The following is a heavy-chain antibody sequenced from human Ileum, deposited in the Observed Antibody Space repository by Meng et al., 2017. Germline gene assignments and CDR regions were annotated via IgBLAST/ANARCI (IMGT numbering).Heavy chain of an antibody. V-gene: IGHV7-4-1*02. CDR1: GYTFTNYG. J-gene: IGHJ4*02. CDR3: ARVPRRFDH. CDR2: INTNTGDP. Sequence: QVHLVQSGSELKNPGATVAVSCKGSGYTFTNYGMNWVRQAPGQGLEWMRWINTNTGDPTYAQAFTGRFVFSLDTSVNTAYLQISSLKAEDTAIYYCARVPRRFDHWGQGTLVTVSS.